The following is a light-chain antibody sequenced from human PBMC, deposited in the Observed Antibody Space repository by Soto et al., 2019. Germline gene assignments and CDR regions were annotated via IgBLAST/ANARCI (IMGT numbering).Light chain of an antibody. CDR1: SRDVGLYNL. CDR3: CSYVGSSILM. CDR2: EVS. J-gene: IGLJ3*02. V-gene: IGLV2-23*02. Sequence: QSVLTQPASVSGSPGQSITISCTGTSRDVGLYNLVSWYQQLPGKAPKLIIYEVSERPSEISDRFSGSKSGNTASLTISGLQDGDEADYYCCSYVGSSILMFGGGTKLTVL.